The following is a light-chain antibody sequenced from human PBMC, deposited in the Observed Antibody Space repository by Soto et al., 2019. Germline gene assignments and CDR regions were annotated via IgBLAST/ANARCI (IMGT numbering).Light chain of an antibody. CDR1: QSVSSSY. J-gene: IGKJ2*01. Sequence: EIVLTQSPGTLSLSPGESATLSCRASQSVSSSYLAWYQQKAGQAPRLLIYGASSRATGIPDRFSGSGSGTDFTLTISRLEPVDFAVYYCQQYGNSPPYTFGQGTKLEIK. CDR3: QQYGNSPPYT. CDR2: GAS. V-gene: IGKV3-20*01.